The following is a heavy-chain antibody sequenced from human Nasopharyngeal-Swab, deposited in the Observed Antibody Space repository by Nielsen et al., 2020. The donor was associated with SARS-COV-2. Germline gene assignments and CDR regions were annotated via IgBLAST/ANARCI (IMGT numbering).Heavy chain of an antibody. CDR1: GFTISNSG. V-gene: IGHV3-23*01. CDR2: ISTGGYT. Sequence: GESLKISCGVSGFTISNSGMSWGRQAPGKGLEWVSLISTGGYTYYADSVKGRFTISRDNSRNTLVLQMNGLRVEDTAVYYCAKGDYGVFDPWGQGTLVTVSS. D-gene: IGHD4/OR15-4a*01. J-gene: IGHJ5*02. CDR3: AKGDYGVFDP.